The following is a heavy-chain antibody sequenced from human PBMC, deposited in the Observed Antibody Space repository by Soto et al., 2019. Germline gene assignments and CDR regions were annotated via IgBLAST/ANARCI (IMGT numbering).Heavy chain of an antibody. D-gene: IGHD6-19*01. Sequence: QVQLVQSGAEVKKPGASVKVSCKASGYTFTSYAISWVRQAPGQGLEWMGWINVYNGNTKYAQKLQGRVTTTQDTSTMTAYMELRSLRSDDTAVYYCARDLGAGLVDYWGQGTLVTVSS. CDR2: INVYNGNT. J-gene: IGHJ4*02. V-gene: IGHV1-18*01. CDR1: GYTFTSYA. CDR3: ARDLGAGLVDY.